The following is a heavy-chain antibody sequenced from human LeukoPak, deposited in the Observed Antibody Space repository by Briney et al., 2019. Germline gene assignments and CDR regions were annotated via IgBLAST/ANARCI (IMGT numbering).Heavy chain of an antibody. J-gene: IGHJ4*02. Sequence: PGGSLRLSCAASGFTFSSYGMHWVRQAPGKGLEWVAFIRHDGGDKYYSESVKGRFTISKDNTKNRLFLYMNSLRPEDTAVYYCVRWSGTYPLYYLDYWGQGTLVTVSS. CDR3: VRWSGTYPLYYLDY. CDR1: GFTFSSYG. D-gene: IGHD1-26*01. CDR2: IRHDGGDK. V-gene: IGHV3-30*02.